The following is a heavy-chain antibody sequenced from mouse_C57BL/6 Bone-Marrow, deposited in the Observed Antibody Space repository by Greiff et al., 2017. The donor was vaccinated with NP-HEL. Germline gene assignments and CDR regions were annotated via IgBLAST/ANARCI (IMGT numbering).Heavy chain of an antibody. CDR2: ISSGGSYT. J-gene: IGHJ2*01. Sequence: EVMLVESGGDLVKPGGSLKLSCAASGFTFSSYGMSWVRQTPDKRLEWVATISSGGSYTYYPDSVKGRFTISRDNAKNTLYLQMSSLKSEDTAMYYCASIYYDYDYWGQGTTLTVSS. V-gene: IGHV5-6*01. CDR3: ASIYYDYDY. CDR1: GFTFSSYG. D-gene: IGHD2-4*01.